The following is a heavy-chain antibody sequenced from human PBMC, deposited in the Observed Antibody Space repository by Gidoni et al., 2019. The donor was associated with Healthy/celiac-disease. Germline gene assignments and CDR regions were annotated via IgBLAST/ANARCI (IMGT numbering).Heavy chain of an antibody. Sequence: QVQLQQWCAGLLKPSETLSLTCAVYGGSFSGYYWSWIRQPPGKGLEWIGEINHSGSTNYNPSLKSRVTISVDTSKNQFSLKLSSVTAAETAVYYCARGDISYYYGSGSYYRAPNFDYWGQGTLVTVSS. CDR3: ARGDISYYYGSGSYYRAPNFDY. CDR1: GGSFSGYY. V-gene: IGHV4-34*01. CDR2: INHSGST. J-gene: IGHJ4*02. D-gene: IGHD3-10*01.